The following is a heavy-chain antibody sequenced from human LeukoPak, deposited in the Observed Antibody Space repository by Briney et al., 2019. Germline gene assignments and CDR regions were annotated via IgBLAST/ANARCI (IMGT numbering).Heavy chain of an antibody. CDR3: VSPRGFSYGYFDY. J-gene: IGHJ4*02. CDR2: IYYSKNT. CDR1: GGSISSSSAY. V-gene: IGHV4-39*02. D-gene: IGHD5-18*01. Sequence: SETLSLTCTVSGGSISSSSAYWGWIRQPPGKGLEWIGSIYYSKNTYYNPSLKSRVTISADTSKNHFSLTLGSVSATGTAVYYCVSPRGFSYGYFDYWGQGTLVTVSS.